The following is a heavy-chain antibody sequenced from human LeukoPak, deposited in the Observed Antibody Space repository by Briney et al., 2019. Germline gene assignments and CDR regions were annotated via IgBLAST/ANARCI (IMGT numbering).Heavy chain of an antibody. CDR3: ASVGDYDFWSGYPNWFDP. D-gene: IGHD3-3*01. Sequence: EASVKVSCKASGYTFTSYGISWVRQAPGQGLEWMGWISAYNGNTNYAQKLQGRVTMTTDTSKSTAFMELRSLRSDDTAVYYCASVGDYDFWSGYPNWFDPWGQGTLVTVSS. V-gene: IGHV1-18*01. CDR2: ISAYNGNT. CDR1: GYTFTSYG. J-gene: IGHJ5*02.